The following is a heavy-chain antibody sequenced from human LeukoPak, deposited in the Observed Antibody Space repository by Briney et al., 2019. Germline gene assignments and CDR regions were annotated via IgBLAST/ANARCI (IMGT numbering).Heavy chain of an antibody. CDR2: IIPIFGTA. D-gene: IGHD3-3*01. J-gene: IGHJ3*02. CDR3: ASLLRPGITYDAFDI. V-gene: IGHV1-69*13. Sequence: EASVKVSCKASGGTFSSYAISWVRQAPGQGLEWMGGIIPIFGTANYAQKFQGRVTITADESTSTAYMELSSLRSEDTAVYYCASLLRPGITYDAFDIWGQGTMVTVSS. CDR1: GGTFSSYA.